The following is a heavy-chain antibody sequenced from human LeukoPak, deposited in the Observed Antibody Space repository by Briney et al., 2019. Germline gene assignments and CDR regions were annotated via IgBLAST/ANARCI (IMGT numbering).Heavy chain of an antibody. CDR3: AELGITMIGGV. V-gene: IGHV3-48*03. CDR2: ISSSGSTI. D-gene: IGHD3-10*02. Sequence: GGSLRLSCAATGFTFSSYEMNWVRQAPGKGLEWVSYISSSGSTIYYADSVKGRFTISRDNAKNSLYLQMNSLRAEDTAVYYCAELGITMIGGVWGKGTTVTISS. J-gene: IGHJ6*04. CDR1: GFTFSSYE.